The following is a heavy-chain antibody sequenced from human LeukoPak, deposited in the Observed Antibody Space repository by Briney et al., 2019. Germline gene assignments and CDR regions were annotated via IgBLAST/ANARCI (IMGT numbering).Heavy chain of an antibody. CDR3: ARPCSGGTCFSDS. J-gene: IGHJ4*02. V-gene: IGHV5-51*01. D-gene: IGHD2-15*01. CDR2: FYPADSDI. Sequence: GESLKISCKGSGYSFTTYWIGWVRQMPGKGLEWMGIFYPADSDIRYSPSFQGQVTISADKPINTAYLQWGSLKASDTAMYYCARPCSGGTCFSDSWGQGTLVTVSS. CDR1: GYSFTTYW.